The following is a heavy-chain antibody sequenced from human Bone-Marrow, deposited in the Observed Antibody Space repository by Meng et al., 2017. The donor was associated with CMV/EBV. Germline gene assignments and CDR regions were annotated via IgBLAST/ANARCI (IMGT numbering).Heavy chain of an antibody. CDR3: ARELGRPPYQLLFGVGYYFEY. CDR2: ISYDGSNK. J-gene: IGHJ4*02. V-gene: IGHV3-30-3*01. CDR1: GFTFSSYA. D-gene: IGHD2-2*01. Sequence: GESLKISCAASGFTFSSYAMHWVRQAPGKGLEWVAVISYDGSNKYYADSVKGRFTISRDNSKNTLYLQMNSLRAEDTAVYYCARELGRPPYQLLFGVGYYFEYWGQATLLTVSS.